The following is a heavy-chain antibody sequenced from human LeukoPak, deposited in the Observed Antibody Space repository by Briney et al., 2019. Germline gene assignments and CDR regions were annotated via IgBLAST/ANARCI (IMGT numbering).Heavy chain of an antibody. CDR3: ARDRGVWFGESAFDP. V-gene: IGHV4-61*02. Sequence: SETLSLTCTVSGGSISSGSYYWSWIRQPAGKGLDWIGCIDTSGSTNYSPSLKSRVTISVDTSKNQFSLKLSSVTAADTAVYYCARDRGVWFGESAFDPWGQGTLVTVSS. CDR1: GGSISSGSYY. D-gene: IGHD3-10*01. J-gene: IGHJ5*02. CDR2: IDTSGST.